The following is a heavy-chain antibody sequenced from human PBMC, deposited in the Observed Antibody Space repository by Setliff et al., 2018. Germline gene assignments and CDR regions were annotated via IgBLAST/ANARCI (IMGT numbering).Heavy chain of an antibody. CDR1: GDSISSRRNY. CDR3: ARMSGFQYIDV. J-gene: IGHJ6*03. V-gene: IGHV4-61*09. Sequence: SETLSLTCTVSGDSISSRRNYWGWFRQPAGKELEWIGQVYTSWSTNYNPSLKSRVAISLDTSKNQLSLSLTSVTAADTAVYYCARMSGFQYIDVWDKGTTVTVSS. D-gene: IGHD3-3*01. CDR2: VYTSWST.